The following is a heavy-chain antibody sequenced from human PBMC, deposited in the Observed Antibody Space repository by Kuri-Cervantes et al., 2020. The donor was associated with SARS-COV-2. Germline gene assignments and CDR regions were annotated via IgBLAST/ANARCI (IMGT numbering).Heavy chain of an antibody. Sequence: GESLKISCAASGFTVNSNYMSWVRQAPGKGLDWVSAISGSGGSTYYADSVKGRFTISRDNSKNTLYLQMNSLRAEDTAVYYCAKRDDGGSYSHYYYGMDVWGQGTTVTVSS. CDR1: GFTVNSNY. J-gene: IGHJ6*02. CDR2: ISGSGGST. CDR3: AKRDDGGSYSHYYYGMDV. V-gene: IGHV3-23*01. D-gene: IGHD1-26*01.